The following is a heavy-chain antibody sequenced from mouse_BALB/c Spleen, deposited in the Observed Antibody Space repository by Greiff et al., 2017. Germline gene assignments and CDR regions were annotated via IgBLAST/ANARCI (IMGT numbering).Heavy chain of an antibody. CDR2: INPSNGGT. J-gene: IGHJ1*01. V-gene: IGHV1S81*02. Sequence: QVQLQQSGAELVKPGASVKLSCKASGYTFTSYYMYWVKQRPGQGLEWIGEINPSNGGTNFNEKFKSKATLTVDKSSSTAYMQLSSLTSEDSAVYYCTRGGSSLYWYFDVWGAGTAVNVTS. CDR3: TRGGSSLYWYFDV. CDR1: GYTFTSYY. D-gene: IGHD1-1*01.